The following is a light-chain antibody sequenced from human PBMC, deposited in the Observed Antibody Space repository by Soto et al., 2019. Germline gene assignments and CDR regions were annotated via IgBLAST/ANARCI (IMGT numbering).Light chain of an antibody. V-gene: IGKV1-5*01. J-gene: IGKJ1*01. CDR2: DAS. CDR1: QSISSW. CDR3: QQYNSYWT. Sequence: DIQMTQSPSTLSASVGDRVTFTCRPSQSISSWLAWYQQXPGKAPKILIYDASSSESGVPSRFSGSGSGTEFTLTISSLQPDDFATYYCQQYNSYWTFGQGTKVDIK.